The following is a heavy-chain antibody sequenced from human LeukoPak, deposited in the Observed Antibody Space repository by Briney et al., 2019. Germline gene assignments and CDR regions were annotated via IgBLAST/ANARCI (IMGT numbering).Heavy chain of an antibody. CDR1: GYSFTSYW. Sequence: GESLKISCKVSGYSFTSYWIGWVRQMPGKGLEWMGIIYPGDSDTRYSPSFQGQVTISADKSISTAYLQWSSLKASDTAMYYCARQGVVVPAAMVMDVWGKGTTVTVSS. J-gene: IGHJ6*04. D-gene: IGHD2-2*01. CDR3: ARQGVVVPAAMVMDV. CDR2: IYPGDSDT. V-gene: IGHV5-51*01.